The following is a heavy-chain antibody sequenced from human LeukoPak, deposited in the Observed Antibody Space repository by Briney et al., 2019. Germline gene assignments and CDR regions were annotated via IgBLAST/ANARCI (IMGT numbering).Heavy chain of an antibody. V-gene: IGHV3-15*01. Sequence: PGGSLRLSCAASGFTFSNAWMSWVRQAPGKGLEWVGRIKSESDGGTADYAAPVKGRFTISRHDSKNTLYLQMNSPKTEDTGVYYCTTLWFGESQRSHWGQGTLVTVSS. CDR2: IKSESDGGTA. CDR1: GFTFSNAW. D-gene: IGHD3-10*01. J-gene: IGHJ4*02. CDR3: TTLWFGESQRSH.